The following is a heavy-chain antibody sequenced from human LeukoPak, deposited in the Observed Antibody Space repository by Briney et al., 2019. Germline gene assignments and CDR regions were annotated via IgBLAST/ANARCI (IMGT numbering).Heavy chain of an antibody. CDR2: IYYSGST. Sequence: PSETLSLTCTVPGGSISSYYWSWIRQPPGKGLEWIGYIYYSGSTNYNPSLKSRVTISVDTSKNQFSLNLRSVTAADTAVYYCARGSVSGYDYHAFDIWGQGTMVTVSS. CDR1: GGSISSYY. V-gene: IGHV4-59*01. J-gene: IGHJ3*02. D-gene: IGHD5-12*01. CDR3: ARGSVSGYDYHAFDI.